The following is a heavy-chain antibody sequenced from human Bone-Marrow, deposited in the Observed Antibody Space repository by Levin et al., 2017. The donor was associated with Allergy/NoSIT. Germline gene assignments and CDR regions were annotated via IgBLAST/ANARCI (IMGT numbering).Heavy chain of an antibody. Sequence: SETLSLTCTVSGGSISRSSFYWGYIRQPPGQGLEWIGSISNRGTTYYNPSLQSRLTISVDTSKNQFSLNLSSVTAEETAVYDCARPVEGLYDAGTFDFEYCGQGTLVTVSS. J-gene: IGHJ4*02. CDR1: GGSISRSSFY. D-gene: IGHD1-7*01. CDR2: ISNRGTT. CDR3: ARPVEGLYDAGTFDFEY. V-gene: IGHV4-39*01.